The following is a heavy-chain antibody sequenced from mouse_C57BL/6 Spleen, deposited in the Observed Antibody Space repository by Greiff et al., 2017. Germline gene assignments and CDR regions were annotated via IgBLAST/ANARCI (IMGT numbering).Heavy chain of an antibody. CDR1: GYSFTGYY. Sequence: VQLQQSGPELVKPGASVKISCKASGYSFTGYYMNWVKQSPEKSLEWIGEINPSTGGTTYNQKFKAKATLTVDKSSSTAYMQLKSLTSEDSAVYYCARKEEYFDVWGTGTTVTVSS. V-gene: IGHV1-42*01. CDR2: INPSTGGT. CDR3: ARKEEYFDV. J-gene: IGHJ1*03.